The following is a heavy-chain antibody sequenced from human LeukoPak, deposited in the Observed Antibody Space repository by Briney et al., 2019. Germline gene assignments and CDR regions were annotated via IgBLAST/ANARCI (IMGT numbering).Heavy chain of an antibody. V-gene: IGHV4-59*01. CDR1: GGSISSYY. CDR3: ARGVDYGTFDY. J-gene: IGHJ4*02. CDR2: IYYSGST. Sequence: SETLSLTCTVSGGSISSYYWSWIRQPPGKGLEWIGYIYYSGSTNYNPSLKSRVTISVDTSKNQVSLKLSSVTAADTAVYYCARGVDYGTFDYWGQGTLVTVSS. D-gene: IGHD4-17*01.